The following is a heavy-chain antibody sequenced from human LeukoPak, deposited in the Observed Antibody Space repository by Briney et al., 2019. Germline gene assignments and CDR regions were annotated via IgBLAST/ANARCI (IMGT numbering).Heavy chain of an antibody. J-gene: IGHJ4*02. CDR2: INPSGGST. Sequence: ASVTVSCKASGYTFTNYHMNWVRQAPGQGLEWMGIINPSGGSTTNAQKFQGRVIMTRDMSTSTVYMELSSLRSEDTAVYFCARYGHSPFFDYWGQGTLVIVSS. CDR3: ARYGHSPFFDY. D-gene: IGHD4-17*01. V-gene: IGHV1-46*01. CDR1: GYTFTNYH.